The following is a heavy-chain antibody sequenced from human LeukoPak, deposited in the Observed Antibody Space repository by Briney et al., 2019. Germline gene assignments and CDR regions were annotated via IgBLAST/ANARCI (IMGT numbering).Heavy chain of an antibody. V-gene: IGHV4-4*07. D-gene: IGHD6-13*01. J-gene: IGHJ4*02. Sequence: SETLSLTCTVSGASISSYYWSWIRQPAGKGLEWIGRIYTSGSTNYNPSLKSRVTMSVDTSKNQFSLKLSSVTAADTAVYYCARDKGIAAAGTHPFDYWGRGTLVTVSS. CDR2: IYTSGST. CDR1: GASISSYY. CDR3: ARDKGIAAAGTHPFDY.